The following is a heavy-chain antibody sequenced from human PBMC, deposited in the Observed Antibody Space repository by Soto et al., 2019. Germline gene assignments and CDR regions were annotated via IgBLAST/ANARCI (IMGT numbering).Heavy chain of an antibody. V-gene: IGHV3-74*01. CDR3: VRTSLVVAVATREDF. J-gene: IGHJ4*02. D-gene: IGHD2-15*01. CDR1: GFTFSNYW. Sequence: EVQLVESGGGLVQPGESLRLSCAASGFTFSNYWMHWVRQAPGKGLVWVSRIDSDGSRITYADFVKGRFTISRDNDKNTVYLHMNRLTAEDTAVYYCVRTSLVVAVATREDFWGQGTLVTVSS. CDR2: IDSDGSRI.